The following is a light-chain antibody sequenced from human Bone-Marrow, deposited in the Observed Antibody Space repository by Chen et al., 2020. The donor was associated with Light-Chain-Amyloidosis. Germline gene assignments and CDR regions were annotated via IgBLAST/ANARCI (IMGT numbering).Light chain of an antibody. V-gene: IGLV2-14*01. J-gene: IGLJ1*01. CDR3: SSYTITNTLV. CDR2: EVT. CDR1: SSDVGGDNN. Sequence: QSALTPPASVSGSPGQSITISCTGTSSDVGGDNNVSWYHQHPAKAPKLMIYEVTNRPSWVPDRFSGSKSDNTASLTISGLQTEDEADYFCSSYTITNTLVFGSGTRVTVL.